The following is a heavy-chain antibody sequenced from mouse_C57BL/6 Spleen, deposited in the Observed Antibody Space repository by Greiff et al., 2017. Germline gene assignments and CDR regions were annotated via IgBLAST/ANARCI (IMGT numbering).Heavy chain of an antibody. CDR3: ARRGLAPFDY. V-gene: IGHV1-50*01. J-gene: IGHJ2*01. Sequence: QVQLQQPGAELVKPGASVKLSCKASGYTFTSYWMQWVKQRPGQGLEWIGEIDPSDSYTNYNQKFKGKATLTVDTSSSTAYMQLSSLTSEDSAVYYCARRGLAPFDYWGQGTTLTVSS. CDR2: IDPSDSYT. CDR1: GYTFTSYW. D-gene: IGHD3-3*01.